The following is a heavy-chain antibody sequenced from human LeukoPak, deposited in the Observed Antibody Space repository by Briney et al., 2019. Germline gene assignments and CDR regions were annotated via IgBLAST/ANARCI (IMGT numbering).Heavy chain of an antibody. CDR3: ARAATATVTTPHARYYYYYMDV. Sequence: PSETLSLTCTVSGGSISSGSYYWGWIRQPAGKGLEWIGRIYTSGSTNYNPSLKSRVTISVDTSKNQFSLKLSSVTAADTAVYYCARAATATVTTPHARYYYYYMDVWGKGTTVTVSS. J-gene: IGHJ6*03. D-gene: IGHD4-17*01. CDR2: IYTSGST. V-gene: IGHV4-61*02. CDR1: GGSISSGSYY.